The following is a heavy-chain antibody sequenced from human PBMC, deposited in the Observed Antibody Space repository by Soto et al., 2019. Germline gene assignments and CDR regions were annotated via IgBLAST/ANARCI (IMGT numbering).Heavy chain of an antibody. Sequence: SETLSLTCTFSCGSIISGGYYWSWIRQHPGKGLEWIGYIYYSGSTYYNPSLKSRVTISVDTSKNQFSLKLSSVTAADTAVYYCARGWKGLWFGERYYFDYWGQGTLVTVSS. V-gene: IGHV4-31*03. J-gene: IGHJ4*02. CDR2: IYYSGST. D-gene: IGHD3-10*01. CDR3: ARGWKGLWFGERYYFDY. CDR1: CGSIISGGYY.